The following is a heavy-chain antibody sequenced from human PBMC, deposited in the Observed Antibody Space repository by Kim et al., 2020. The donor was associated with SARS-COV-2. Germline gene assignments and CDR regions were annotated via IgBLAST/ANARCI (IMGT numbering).Heavy chain of an antibody. V-gene: IGHV3-30*04. CDR3: AREMDSTNYYYGMDV. Sequence: GGSLRLSCAASGFTFSSYAMHWVRQAPGKGLEWVAVISYDGSNKYYADSVKGRFTISRDNSKNTLYLQMNSLRAEDTAVYYCAREMDSTNYYYGMDVWGQGTTVTVSS. J-gene: IGHJ6*02. D-gene: IGHD2-2*03. CDR2: ISYDGSNK. CDR1: GFTFSSYA.